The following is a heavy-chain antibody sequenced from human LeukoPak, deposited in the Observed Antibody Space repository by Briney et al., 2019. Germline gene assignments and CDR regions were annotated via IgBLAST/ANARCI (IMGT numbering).Heavy chain of an antibody. Sequence: ASVKVSCKASGGTFSSYAISWVRQAPGQGLEWMGGIIPIFGTANYAQKFQGRATITADESTSTAYMELSSLRSEDTAVYYCARSLLGYYYDSSGYRDAFDIWGQGTMVTVSS. CDR1: GGTFSSYA. CDR2: IIPIFGTA. D-gene: IGHD3-22*01. CDR3: ARSLLGYYYDSSGYRDAFDI. V-gene: IGHV1-69*13. J-gene: IGHJ3*02.